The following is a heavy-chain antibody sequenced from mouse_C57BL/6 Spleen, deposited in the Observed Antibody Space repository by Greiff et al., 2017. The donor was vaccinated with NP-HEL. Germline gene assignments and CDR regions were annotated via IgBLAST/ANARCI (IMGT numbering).Heavy chain of an antibody. CDR2: IDPETGGT. CDR3: TRRGIYDGYYAWFAY. D-gene: IGHD2-3*01. V-gene: IGHV1-15*01. J-gene: IGHJ3*01. Sequence: VQLVESGAELVRPGASVTLSCKASGYTFTDYEMHWVKQTPVHGLEWIGAIDPETGGTAYNQKFKGKAILTADKSSSTAYMELRSLTSEDSAVYYCTRRGIYDGYYAWFAYWGQGTLVTVSA. CDR1: GYTFTDYE.